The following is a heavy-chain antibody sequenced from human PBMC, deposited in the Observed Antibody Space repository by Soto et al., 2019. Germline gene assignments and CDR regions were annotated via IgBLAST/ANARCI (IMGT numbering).Heavy chain of an antibody. CDR3: AKNLGYYDFWSGYYTDYYYYGMDV. CDR2: ISYDGSNK. Sequence: PGGFLRLSCAASGFTFSSYGMHWVRQAPGKGLEWVAVISYDGSNKYYADSVKGRFTISRDNSKNTLYLQMNSLRAGDTAVYYCAKNLGYYDFWSGYYTDYYYYGMDVWGQGTTVTVSS. D-gene: IGHD3-3*01. CDR1: GFTFSSYG. V-gene: IGHV3-30*18. J-gene: IGHJ6*02.